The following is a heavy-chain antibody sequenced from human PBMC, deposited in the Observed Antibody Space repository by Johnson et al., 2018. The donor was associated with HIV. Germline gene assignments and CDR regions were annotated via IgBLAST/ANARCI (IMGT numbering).Heavy chain of an antibody. CDR3: AKDFGYPRPRDAFDI. D-gene: IGHD5-12*01. CDR2: IYSGGDT. CDR1: GFSVSSKY. V-gene: IGHV3-66*01. Sequence: VQLVESGGGLVQPGGSLRLSCAASGFSVSSKYMSWVRQAPGKGLEWVSVIYSGGDTYYAESVKGRFTISRDNSKNTLYLQMNSLRAEDTAVYYCAKDFGYPRPRDAFDIWGQGTMVTVSS. J-gene: IGHJ3*02.